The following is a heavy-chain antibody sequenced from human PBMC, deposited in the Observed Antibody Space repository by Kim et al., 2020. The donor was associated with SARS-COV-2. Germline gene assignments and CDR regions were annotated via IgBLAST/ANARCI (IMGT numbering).Heavy chain of an antibody. CDR2: IYYSGST. V-gene: IGHV4-30-4*01. CDR3: AREAVTTLTPDY. Sequence: SETLSLTCTVSGGSISSGDYYWSWIRQPPGKGLEWIGYIYYSGSTYYNPSLKSRVTISVDTSKNQFSLKLSSVTAADTAVYYCAREAVTTLTPDYWGQGTLVTVSS. CDR1: GGSISSGDYY. D-gene: IGHD4-17*01. J-gene: IGHJ4*02.